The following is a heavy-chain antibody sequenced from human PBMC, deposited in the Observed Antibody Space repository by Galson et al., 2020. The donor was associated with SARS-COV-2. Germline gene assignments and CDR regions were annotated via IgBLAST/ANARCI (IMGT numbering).Heavy chain of an antibody. CDR2: INWDGGST. CDR1: EFTFDDYG. Sequence: GESLKISCAASEFTFDDYGMSWVRQAPGKGLEWVSGINWDGGSTGYADSVRGRFTISRDNAKNSLYLQMNSLRAEDTALYLCVRELPIPAFDIWGQGTMVTVSS. J-gene: IGHJ3*02. V-gene: IGHV3-20*01. CDR3: VRELPIPAFDI. D-gene: IGHD2-21*01.